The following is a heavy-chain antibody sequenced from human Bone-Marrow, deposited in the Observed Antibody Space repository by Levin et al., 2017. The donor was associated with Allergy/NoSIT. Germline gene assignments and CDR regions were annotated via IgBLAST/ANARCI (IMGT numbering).Heavy chain of an antibody. CDR1: RGSLTSYY. CDR2: IYYSGNT. J-gene: IGHJ5*02. Sequence: PSETLSLTCNVLRGSLTSYYWTWIRQTPGKGLEWIGNIYYSGNTNYNPSLKSRVTISVDMSRNEVSLRLTSVTAAATALYYCARESPAYYGSGRTRGYNWFDPWGQGTQVIVSS. D-gene: IGHD3-10*01. V-gene: IGHV4-59*12. CDR3: ARESPAYYGSGRTRGYNWFDP.